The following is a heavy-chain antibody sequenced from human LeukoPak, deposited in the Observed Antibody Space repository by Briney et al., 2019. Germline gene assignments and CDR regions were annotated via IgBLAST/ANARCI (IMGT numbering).Heavy chain of an antibody. V-gene: IGHV3-23*01. Sequence: GGSLRLSCAASGFTFSSYAMSWVRQAPGKGLEWVSAISGSGGSTYYADSVKGRFTISRDNSKNTLYLQMNSLRAEDTAVYYCAKPTRGSTVIEGWFDPWGQGTLVTVSS. CDR2: ISGSGGST. D-gene: IGHD4-17*01. J-gene: IGHJ5*02. CDR1: GFTFSSYA. CDR3: AKPTRGSTVIEGWFDP.